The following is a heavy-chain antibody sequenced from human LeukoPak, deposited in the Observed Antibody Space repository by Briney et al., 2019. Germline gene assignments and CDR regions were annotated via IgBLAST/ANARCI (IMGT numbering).Heavy chain of an antibody. CDR1: GYTFTGYY. V-gene: IGHV1-2*02. CDR3: ARGVPPSYSSAWYVNY. CDR2: INPNSGDT. Sequence: GASVTVSFTASGYTFTGYYMHWVRQAPGQGLEWMGWINPNSGDTNYAQKFQGRVTMTRDTSISTAYMELSRLGSDDTAVYYCARGVPPSYSSAWYVNYWGQGALVTVSS. J-gene: IGHJ4*02. D-gene: IGHD6-19*01.